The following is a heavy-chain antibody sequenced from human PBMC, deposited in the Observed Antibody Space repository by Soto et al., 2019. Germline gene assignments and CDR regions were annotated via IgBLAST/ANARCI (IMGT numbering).Heavy chain of an antibody. CDR2: IYTSGRT. CDR3: ARDPTRRDEYSDYGMDV. V-gene: IGHV4-4*07. Sequence: SETLSLTCTVSGGTISSYYWSWIRHPAVKGLEWIGRIYTSGRTNYNPSLKSRGTISVHTPKIQFYLKLSYVTAADTAVYYCARDPTRRDEYSDYGMDVRGQSSRVTGSS. J-gene: IGHJ6*02. D-gene: IGHD2-15*01. CDR1: GGTISSYY.